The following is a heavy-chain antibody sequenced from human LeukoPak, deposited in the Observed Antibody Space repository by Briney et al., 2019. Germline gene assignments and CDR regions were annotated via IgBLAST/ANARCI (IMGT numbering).Heavy chain of an antibody. D-gene: IGHD2-2*02. V-gene: IGHV4-4*07. Sequence: SETLSLTCTVSGGSISSYYWSWIRQPAGKGLEWIRRIYTSGSTNYNPSLKSRVTMSVDTSKNQFSLKLSSVTAADTAVYYCARVGAPSPRYCSSTSCYTSGLAFDIWGQGTMVTVSS. CDR1: GGSISSYY. J-gene: IGHJ3*02. CDR3: ARVGAPSPRYCSSTSCYTSGLAFDI. CDR2: IYTSGST.